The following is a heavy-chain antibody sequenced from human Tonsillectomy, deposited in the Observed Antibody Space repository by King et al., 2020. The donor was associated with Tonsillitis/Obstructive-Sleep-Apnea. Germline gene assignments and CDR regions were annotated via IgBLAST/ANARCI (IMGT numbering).Heavy chain of an antibody. CDR2: IYYSGST. CDR1: GGSISNYY. D-gene: IGHD3-3*01. CDR3: ARQPTYYDFWSGYHWFDP. V-gene: IGHV4-59*08. J-gene: IGHJ5*02. Sequence: LQLQESGPGLVKPSETLSLTCTVSGGSISNYYWSWIRQPPGKGLEWIGYIYYSGSTNYNPTLKSRVTISVDTSKNQFTLKLSSVTAADPAVYYCARQPTYYDFWSGYHWFDPWGQATLVTVSS.